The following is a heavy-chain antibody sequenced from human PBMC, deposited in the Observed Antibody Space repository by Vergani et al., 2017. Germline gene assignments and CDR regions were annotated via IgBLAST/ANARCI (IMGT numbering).Heavy chain of an antibody. D-gene: IGHD2-2*01. CDR2: IYYSGST. V-gene: IGHV4-59*01. J-gene: IGHJ6*02. CDR3: ARDPGYWSSTSCYWAPYYYYGMDV. CDR1: GGSISSYY. Sequence: QVQLQESGPGLVKPSETLSLTCTVSGGSISSYYWSWIRQPPGKGLEWIGYIYYSGSTNYNPSLKSRVTISVDTSKNQFSLKLSSVTAAETAVYYCARDPGYWSSTSCYWAPYYYYGMDVWGQGTTVTVSS.